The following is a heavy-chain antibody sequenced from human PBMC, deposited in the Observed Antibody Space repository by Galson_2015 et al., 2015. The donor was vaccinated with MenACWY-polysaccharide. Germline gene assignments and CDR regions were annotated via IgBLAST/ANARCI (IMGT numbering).Heavy chain of an antibody. J-gene: IGHJ4*02. D-gene: IGHD3-9*01. CDR2: INPDGSKK. V-gene: IGHV3-7*01. CDR1: GFRFRSSW. Sequence: SLRPSCAASGFRFRSSWMTWVRQVPGKGPEWVANINPDGSKKDYLDSMKGRFTISRDNVKNTLHLQVDSLRVEDTAVYYCARHFDWAFDYRGQGTLVTVSS. CDR3: ARHFDWAFDY.